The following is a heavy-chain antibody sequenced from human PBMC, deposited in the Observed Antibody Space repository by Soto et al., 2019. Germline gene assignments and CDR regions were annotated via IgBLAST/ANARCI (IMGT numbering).Heavy chain of an antibody. CDR3: ARGPITMVRGVIKAAYYMDV. Sequence: SETLSLTCAVYGGSFSGYYWSWIRQPPGKGLEWIGEINHSGSTNYNPSLKSRVTISVDTSKNQFSLKLSSVTAADTAVYYCARGPITMVRGVIKAAYYMDVWGKGTTVTVSS. CDR2: INHSGST. CDR1: GGSFSGYY. V-gene: IGHV4-34*01. J-gene: IGHJ6*03. D-gene: IGHD3-10*01.